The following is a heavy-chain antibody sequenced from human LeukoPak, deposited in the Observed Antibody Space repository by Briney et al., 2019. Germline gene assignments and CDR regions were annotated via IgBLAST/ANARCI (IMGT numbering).Heavy chain of an antibody. CDR1: GFTFDDYA. CDR3: AKDFVNSGRDAFDI. J-gene: IGHJ3*02. Sequence: PGGSLRLSCAASGFTFDDYAMHWVRHVPGKGLEWVSSISWNRNSIGYADSVRGRFTISRDNAKKSLYLQMNSLRVEDTALYYCAKDFVNSGRDAFDIWGQGTMVTVSS. D-gene: IGHD5-12*01. V-gene: IGHV3-9*01. CDR2: ISWNRNSI.